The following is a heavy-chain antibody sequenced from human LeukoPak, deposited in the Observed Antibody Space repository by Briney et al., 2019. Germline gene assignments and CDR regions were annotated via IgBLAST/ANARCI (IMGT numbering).Heavy chain of an antibody. J-gene: IGHJ4*02. CDR2: VSSGGSVM. CDR3: VRAPDGGYDY. CDR1: GFTFSAYS. V-gene: IGHV3-48*02. Sequence: GGSLRLSCTASGFTFSAYSMQWVRQAPGKGLEYISYVSSGGSVMYYADSVKGRFTISRDNAKKSVYLQMNSLRDEDTAIYYCVRAPDGGYDYWGQGALVTASS. D-gene: IGHD1-26*01.